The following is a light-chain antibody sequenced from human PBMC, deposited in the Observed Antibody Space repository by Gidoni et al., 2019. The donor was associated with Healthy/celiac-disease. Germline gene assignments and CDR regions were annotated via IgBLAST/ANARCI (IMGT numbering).Light chain of an antibody. V-gene: IGLV1-47*02. CDR1: SSNIGSNY. J-gene: IGLJ1*01. Sequence: QSVLPQPPSASGPPGQRVTISCSGRSSNIGSNYVYWYQQLPGTAPKLLIYSNNQRPSGVPDRFSGSKSGTSASLAISGLRSEDEADYYCAAWDDSLSGSYVFGTGTKVTVL. CDR3: AAWDDSLSGSYV. CDR2: SNN.